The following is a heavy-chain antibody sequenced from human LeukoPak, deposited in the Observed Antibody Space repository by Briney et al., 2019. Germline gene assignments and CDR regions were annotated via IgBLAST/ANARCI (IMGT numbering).Heavy chain of an antibody. CDR2: ISSSSSYI. D-gene: IGHD6-13*01. J-gene: IGHJ4*02. CDR3: ATSSIAAAGHYFDY. CDR1: GFTFSSYS. Sequence: GGSLRLSCAASGFTFSSYSMNWVRQAPGKGLEWVSSISSSSSYIYYADSVKGRFTISRDNAKNSLYLQMNSLRAEDTAVYYCATSSIAAAGHYFDYWGQGTLVTVSS. V-gene: IGHV3-21*01.